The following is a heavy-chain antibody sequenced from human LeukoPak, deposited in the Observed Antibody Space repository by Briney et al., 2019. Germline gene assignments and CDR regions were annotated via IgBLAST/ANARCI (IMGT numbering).Heavy chain of an antibody. J-gene: IGHJ6*02. V-gene: IGHV1-18*01. D-gene: IGHD6-19*01. CDR2: ISAYNGNT. CDR1: GYTLTSYG. CDR3: ARDPIAVAGADPYYYYGMDV. Sequence: ASVKVSCKASGYTLTSYGISWVRQAPGQGLEWMGWISAYNGNTNYAQKLQGRVTMTTDTSTSTAYMELRSLRSDDTAVYYCARDPIAVAGADPYYYYGMDVWGQGTTVTVSS.